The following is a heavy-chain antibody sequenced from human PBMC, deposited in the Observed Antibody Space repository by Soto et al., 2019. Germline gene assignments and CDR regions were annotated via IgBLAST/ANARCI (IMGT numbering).Heavy chain of an antibody. V-gene: IGHV1-18*01. D-gene: IGHD1-1*01. Sequence: QVHLVQSGAEVKKPGASVKVSCKGSGYIFTTYGITWVRQAPGQGLEWMGWISAHNGNTNYAQKLQGRVTVTRDTSTSTAYMELRILRSDDTAVYYCARGRYGDYWGQGALVTVSS. J-gene: IGHJ4*02. CDR1: GYIFTTYG. CDR2: ISAHNGNT. CDR3: ARGRYGDY.